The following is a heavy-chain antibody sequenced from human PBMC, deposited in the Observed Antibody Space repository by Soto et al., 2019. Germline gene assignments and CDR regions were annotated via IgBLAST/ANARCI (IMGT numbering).Heavy chain of an antibody. V-gene: IGHV3-30-3*01. CDR2: IAYDGSNK. J-gene: IGHJ4*01. CDR1: GFTFSSYA. D-gene: IGHD2-15*01. Sequence: GGSLRLSXAASGFTFSSYAMHWVRQAPGKGLEGVAVIAYDGSNKYYADSVKGRFTISRDNSKNTLYLQMNSRRAEDTAVYYCARVPIFAPRDCSGGSCYSYFDYWGQGTLVTVSS. CDR3: ARVPIFAPRDCSGGSCYSYFDY.